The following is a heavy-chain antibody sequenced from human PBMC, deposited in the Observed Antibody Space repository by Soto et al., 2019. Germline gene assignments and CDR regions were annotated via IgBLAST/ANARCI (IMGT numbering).Heavy chain of an antibody. CDR1: GYSFTSYW. D-gene: IGHD3-9*01. Sequence: GESLKISCKGSGYSFTSYWIGWVRQMPGKGLEWMGIIYPGDSKSRYSPSFQGQVTISADMSISTAYLQWSSLKASDTAMYYCARHRRYDILTGYSGGCDHWGQGNLVTVSS. CDR3: ARHRRYDILTGYSGGCDH. J-gene: IGHJ5*02. CDR2: IYPGDSKS. V-gene: IGHV5-51*01.